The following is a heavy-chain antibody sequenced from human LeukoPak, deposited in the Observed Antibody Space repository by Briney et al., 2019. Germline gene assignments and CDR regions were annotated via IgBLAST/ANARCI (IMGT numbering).Heavy chain of an antibody. J-gene: IGHJ4*02. CDR3: TRLPPYVGIAVAGTGGY. V-gene: IGHV3-73*01. CDR1: GFSFSGSA. Sequence: PGGSLRLSCAASGFSFSGSAMHWVRQASGKGLEWVGRIRSKANSYATAYAASVKGRFTISRDDSKNTAYLQMNSLKIEDTAVYYCTRLPPYVGIAVAGTGGYWGQGTLVTVSS. D-gene: IGHD6-19*01. CDR2: IRSKANSYAT.